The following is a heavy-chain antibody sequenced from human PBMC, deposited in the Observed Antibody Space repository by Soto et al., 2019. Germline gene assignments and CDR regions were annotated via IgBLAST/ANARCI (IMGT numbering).Heavy chain of an antibody. Sequence: QVQLVQSGAEVKKPGASVKVSCKASGYTFTSYGISWVRQAPGQGLEWMGWISAYNGNTNYAQKLQGRVTMTTDTSTSTANMEVRGLRSDDTAVYYCARDTSYYDSSGPFDYWGQGTLVTVSS. CDR2: ISAYNGNT. CDR3: ARDTSYYDSSGPFDY. J-gene: IGHJ4*02. D-gene: IGHD3-22*01. V-gene: IGHV1-18*01. CDR1: GYTFTSYG.